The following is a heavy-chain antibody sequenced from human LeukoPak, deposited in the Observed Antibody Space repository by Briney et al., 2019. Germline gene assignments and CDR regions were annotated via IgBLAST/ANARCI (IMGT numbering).Heavy chain of an antibody. Sequence: SETLSLTCTVSGGSISSSSYYWGWIRQPPGKGLEWIGSMYYSGTYSGRTYQNPSLKSRVTISVDTSKNQFSLKVTSVTAADTAVYYCARHTAMGSPLHHWGQGTRVTVSS. J-gene: IGHJ5*02. CDR2: MYYSGTYSGRT. V-gene: IGHV4-39*01. CDR3: ARHTAMGSPLHH. D-gene: IGHD5-18*01. CDR1: GGSISSSSYY.